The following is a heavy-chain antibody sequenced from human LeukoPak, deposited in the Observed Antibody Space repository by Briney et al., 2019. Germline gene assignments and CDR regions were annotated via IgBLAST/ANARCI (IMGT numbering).Heavy chain of an antibody. CDR2: IYTSGST. V-gene: IGHV4-61*02. J-gene: IGHJ5*02. Sequence: PSQTLSLTCTVSGGSISSGSYYWSWIRQPAGKGLEWIRRIYTSGSTNYNPSLKSRVTISVDTSKNQFSLKLSSVTAADTAVYYCAGDIVVVPAAPTNWFDPWGQGTLVTVSS. CDR1: GGSISSGSYY. CDR3: AGDIVVVPAAPTNWFDP. D-gene: IGHD2-2*01.